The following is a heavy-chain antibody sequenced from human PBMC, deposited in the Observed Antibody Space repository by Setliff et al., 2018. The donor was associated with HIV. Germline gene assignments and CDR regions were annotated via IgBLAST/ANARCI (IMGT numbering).Heavy chain of an antibody. CDR1: SDSIRFYY. CDR2: IYYTGST. Sequence: PSETLSLTCTVSSDSIRFYYWTWIRQPPGKGLGWIGNIYYTGSTNYNPSLKSRITISIDTSKSQFSLKLTSVAAADTAVYYCARDSGGYNYGFAVGSFDYWGQGALVT. D-gene: IGHD5-18*01. V-gene: IGHV4-59*01. CDR3: ARDSGGYNYGFAVGSFDY. J-gene: IGHJ4*02.